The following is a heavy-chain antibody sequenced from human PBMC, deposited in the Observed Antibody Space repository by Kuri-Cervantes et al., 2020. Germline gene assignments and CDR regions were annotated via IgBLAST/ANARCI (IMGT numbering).Heavy chain of an antibody. D-gene: IGHD4-17*01. Sequence: GGSLRLSCAASGFTFSSNTMNWVRQAPGKGLEWVPGISWNSGSIGYADSVKGRFTISRDNAKNSLYLQMNSLRAEDTAVYYCARIYGDYARIDYWGQGTLVTVSS. J-gene: IGHJ4*02. CDR1: GFTFSSNT. CDR2: ISWNSGSI. V-gene: IGHV3-9*01. CDR3: ARIYGDYARIDY.